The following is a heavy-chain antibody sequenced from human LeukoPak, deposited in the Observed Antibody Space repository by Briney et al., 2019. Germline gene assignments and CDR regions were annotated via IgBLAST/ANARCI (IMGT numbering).Heavy chain of an antibody. CDR1: GFTLSSYA. Sequence: GGSLRLSCAASGFTLSSYAMSWVRQAPGKGLEWVSVIYSGDITYYADSVKGRFTISRDNSKNTLYLQMNSLRAEDTAVYYCARDRSGWYFDYWGQGILVTVSS. V-gene: IGHV3-53*01. D-gene: IGHD6-19*01. J-gene: IGHJ4*02. CDR3: ARDRSGWYFDY. CDR2: IYSGDIT.